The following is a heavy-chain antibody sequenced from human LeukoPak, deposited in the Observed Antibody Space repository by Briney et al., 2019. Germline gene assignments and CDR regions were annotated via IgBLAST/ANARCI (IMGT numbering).Heavy chain of an antibody. Sequence: SETLSLTCTVSGYSITSGYYWGWIRQPPGKGLEYIGSIYHNGNTYYSPSLKSRVTISVDTSKNQFSLRLSSVTAADTAVYYRARVPHMAPSGGTILSYFDYWGQGTLVTVSS. V-gene: IGHV4-38-2*02. D-gene: IGHD3-16*01. CDR3: ARVPHMAPSGGTILSYFDY. CDR2: IYHNGNT. CDR1: GYSITSGYY. J-gene: IGHJ4*02.